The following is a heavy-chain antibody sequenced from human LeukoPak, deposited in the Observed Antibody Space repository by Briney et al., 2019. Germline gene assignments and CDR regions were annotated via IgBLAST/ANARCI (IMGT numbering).Heavy chain of an antibody. Sequence: GGSLRLSCAASGFTFSDFWMTWARQAPGKGLEWVANIKQDGSEKYYVDYVKGRFTISRDNSKNTMYLQMNSLRSEDTAVYYCAKDYSKTSYYGSGTYYRPNWFDPWGQGTLVTVSS. V-gene: IGHV3-7*01. D-gene: IGHD3-10*01. CDR3: AKDYSKTSYYGSGTYYRPNWFDP. CDR2: IKQDGSEK. CDR1: GFTFSDFW. J-gene: IGHJ5*02.